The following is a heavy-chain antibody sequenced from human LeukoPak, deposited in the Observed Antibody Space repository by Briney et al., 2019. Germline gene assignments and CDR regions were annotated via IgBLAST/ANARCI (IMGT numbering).Heavy chain of an antibody. CDR2: ISGSGGST. V-gene: IGHV3-23*01. Sequence: PGGSLRRSCAASGFTFSSYAMSWVRQAPGKGLEWVSAISGSGGSTYYADSVKGRFTISRDNSKNTLYLQMNSLRAEDTAVYYCAKVKWGSRNFDYWGQGTLVTVSS. CDR1: GFTFSSYA. CDR3: AKVKWGSRNFDY. J-gene: IGHJ4*02. D-gene: IGHD2-2*01.